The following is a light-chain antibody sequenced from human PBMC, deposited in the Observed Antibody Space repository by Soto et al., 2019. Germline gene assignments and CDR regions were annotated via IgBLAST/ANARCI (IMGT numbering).Light chain of an antibody. CDR2: DVY. CDR1: SSDVGGYDY. CDR3: SSEAVSHTLV. V-gene: IGLV2-11*01. Sequence: QSALTQPRSVSGSPGQSLTISCTGSSSDVGGYDYVSWYQHHPGKAPKLIIYDVYKRPSGVPGRFSGSKSGNTASLTISGLQAEDEADYHCSSEAVSHTLVFGGGTKVTVL. J-gene: IGLJ3*02.